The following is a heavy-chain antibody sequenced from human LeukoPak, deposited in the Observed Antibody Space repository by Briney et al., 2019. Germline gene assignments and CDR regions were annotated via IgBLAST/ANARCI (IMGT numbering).Heavy chain of an antibody. D-gene: IGHD4-23*01. V-gene: IGHV1-8*03. Sequence: APVKVSCKASGYTFTSYDINWVRQATGQGLEWMGWMNPNSGNTGYAQKFQGRVTITRNTSISTAYMELSRLRSDDTAVYYCARDNSVEDTAWWFDPWGQGTLVTVSS. CDR2: MNPNSGNT. CDR1: GYTFTSYD. CDR3: ARDNSVEDTAWWFDP. J-gene: IGHJ5*02.